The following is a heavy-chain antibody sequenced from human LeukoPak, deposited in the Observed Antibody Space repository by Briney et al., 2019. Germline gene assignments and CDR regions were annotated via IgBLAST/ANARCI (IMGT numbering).Heavy chain of an antibody. CDR1: GGSFGGYY. CDR3: ARLYYDFWSGYCHYFDY. Sequence: SETLSLTCAVYGGSFGGYYWSWIRQPPGKGLEWIGEINHSGSTNYNPSLKSRVTISVDTSKNQFSLKLSSVTAADTAVYYCARLYYDFWSGYCHYFDYWGQGTLVTVSS. J-gene: IGHJ4*02. V-gene: IGHV4-34*01. CDR2: INHSGST. D-gene: IGHD3-3*01.